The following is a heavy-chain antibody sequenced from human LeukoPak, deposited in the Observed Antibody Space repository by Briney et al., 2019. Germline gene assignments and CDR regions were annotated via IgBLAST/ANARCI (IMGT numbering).Heavy chain of an antibody. CDR3: ARVKGITMIVVVTDAFDI. Sequence: SQTLSLTCTVSGGSISSGDYYWSWIRQPPGKGLEWIGYIYYSGSTYYNPSLKSRVTISVDTSKNQFSLKLSSVTAADTAVYYCARVKGITMIVVVTDAFDIWGQGTMVTVSS. J-gene: IGHJ3*02. CDR2: IYYSGST. D-gene: IGHD3-22*01. CDR1: GGSISSGDYY. V-gene: IGHV4-30-4*01.